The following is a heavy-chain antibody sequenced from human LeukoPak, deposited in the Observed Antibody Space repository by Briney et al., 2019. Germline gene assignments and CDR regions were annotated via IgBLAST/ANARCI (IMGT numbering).Heavy chain of an antibody. J-gene: IGHJ3*02. CDR2: INPNSGGT. CDR1: GYTFTGYY. CDR3: ARCDYGDFGNAFDI. V-gene: IGHV1-2*02. D-gene: IGHD4-17*01. Sequence: ASVKVSCKASGYTFTGYYMHWVRQAPGQGLEWMGWINPNSGGTNYAQKFQGRVTMTRDTSISTAYMELRSLRSDDTAVYYCARCDYGDFGNAFDIWGQGTMVTVSS.